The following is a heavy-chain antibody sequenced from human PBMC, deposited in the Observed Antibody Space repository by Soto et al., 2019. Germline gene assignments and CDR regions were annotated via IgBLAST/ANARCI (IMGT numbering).Heavy chain of an antibody. CDR1: GGTFSSYA. J-gene: IGHJ6*02. CDR3: ARSQGSSTSLEIYYYYYYGMDF. CDR2: IIPISGTA. Sequence: QVQLVQSGAEVKKTGSSVKVSCKASGGTFSSYAISGVRQAPGQGLEWMGGIIPISGTANYAQKFQGRVTITADESTSTAYMELSSLRSEDTAVYYCARSQGSSTSLEIYYYYYYGMDFWGQGTTVTVSS. V-gene: IGHV1-69*01. D-gene: IGHD2-2*01.